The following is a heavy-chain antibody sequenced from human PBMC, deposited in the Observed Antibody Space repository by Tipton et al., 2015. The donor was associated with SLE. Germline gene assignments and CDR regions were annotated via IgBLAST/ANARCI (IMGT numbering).Heavy chain of an antibody. CDR2: IYYSGST. CDR1: GGSISSHY. CDR3: AILEMATSTVDC. Sequence: TLSLTCTVSGGSISSHYWSWIRQPPGKGLEWIGYIYYSGSTNYNPSLKSRVTISVDTSKNQFSLKLSSVTAADTAVYYCAILEMATSTVDCWGQGTLVTVSS. J-gene: IGHJ4*02. D-gene: IGHD5-24*01. V-gene: IGHV4-59*11.